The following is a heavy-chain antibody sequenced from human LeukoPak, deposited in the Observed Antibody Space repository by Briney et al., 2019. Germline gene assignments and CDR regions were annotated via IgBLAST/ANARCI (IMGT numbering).Heavy chain of an antibody. J-gene: IGHJ4*02. CDR1: GGSISSYY. CDR2: IYYSGST. D-gene: IGHD6-13*01. CDR3: AREVVAAAGTDDY. V-gene: IGHV4-59*01. Sequence: PSETLSLTCTVSGGSISSYYWSWIRQPPGKGLEWIGYIYYSGSTNYNPSLKSRVTISVDTSKNQFSLKLTSVTAADTAVYYCAREVVAAAGTDDYWGQGTLVTVSS.